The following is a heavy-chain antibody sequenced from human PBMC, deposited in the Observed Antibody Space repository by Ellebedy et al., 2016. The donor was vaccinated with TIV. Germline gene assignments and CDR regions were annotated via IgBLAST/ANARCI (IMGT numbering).Heavy chain of an antibody. J-gene: IGHJ4*02. CDR1: GSTFSTYS. CDR2: VSGSGKTT. V-gene: IGHV3-48*04. CDR3: ATGARSEGGY. D-gene: IGHD2-15*01. Sequence: GESLKISCTASGSTFSTYSMNWVRQAPGKGLEWVSYVSGSGKTTYYTDSVKGRFTISRDNAKNSLYLQMNSLRAEDTAVYYCATGARSEGGYWGQGTLVTVSS.